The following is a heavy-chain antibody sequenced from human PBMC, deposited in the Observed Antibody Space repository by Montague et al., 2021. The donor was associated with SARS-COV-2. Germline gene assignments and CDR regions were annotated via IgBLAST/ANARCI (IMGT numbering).Heavy chain of an antibody. CDR3: TREGYQVLWSDYYYYGMDV. D-gene: IGHD2-2*01. Sequence: SETLSLTCTVSDGSISSSFYYWGWIRQPPGKGLEWIGSIYYSGSTYYDPSLKSRVTISVDTSKNQFSLKLSSVTAADTAVYYCTREGYQVLWSDYYYYGMDVWGQGTTVTVSS. CDR2: IYYSGST. CDR1: DGSISSSFYY. J-gene: IGHJ6*02. V-gene: IGHV4-39*02.